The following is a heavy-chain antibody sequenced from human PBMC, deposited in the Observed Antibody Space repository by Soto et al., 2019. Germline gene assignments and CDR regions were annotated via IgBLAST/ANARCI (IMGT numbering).Heavy chain of an antibody. J-gene: IGHJ4*02. V-gene: IGHV5-10-1*01. CDR2: IDLSDSYK. CDR3: ARLGGAHYDSSGYHYALDC. Sequence: GESLKISCNGSGYSFRNNWITWVRQMPGEGLEWMGRIDLSDSYKSYSPSFQGHVSFSADTSINTAYQQWSSLRASDTAMYYCARLGGAHYDSSGYHYALDCWGQGTPVTVSS. D-gene: IGHD3-22*01. CDR1: GYSFRNNW.